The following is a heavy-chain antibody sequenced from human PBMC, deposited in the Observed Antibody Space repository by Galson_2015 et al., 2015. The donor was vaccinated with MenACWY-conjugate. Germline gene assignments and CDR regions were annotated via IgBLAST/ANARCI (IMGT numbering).Heavy chain of an antibody. CDR2: ISPIDSKT. V-gene: IGHV5-51*01. Sequence: QSGAEVKKPGESLEISCKTTGYSFTTYWIAWVRQMPGKGLEWVGLISPIDSKTRYSPAFEGQVTISADKSISTAYLQWNSLQASDTAMYYCARHPPGGRGMDAWGQGTTVTVSS. CDR3: ARHPPGGRGMDA. CDR1: GYSFTTYW. D-gene: IGHD1-26*01. J-gene: IGHJ6*02.